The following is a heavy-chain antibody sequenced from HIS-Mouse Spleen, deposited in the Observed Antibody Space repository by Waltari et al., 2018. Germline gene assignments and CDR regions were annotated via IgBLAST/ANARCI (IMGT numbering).Heavy chain of an antibody. CDR2: IYYSGST. CDR1: VGSISIRSYY. V-gene: IGHV4-39*07. D-gene: IGHD6-13*01. CDR3: AREIPYSSSWYDWYFDL. J-gene: IGHJ2*01. Sequence: QLQLQESGPGLVKPSEPLSLTCTVSVGSISIRSYYWGWIRQPPGKGLEWIGSIYYSGSTYYNPSLKSRVTISVDTSKNQFSLKLSSVTAADTAVYYCAREIPYSSSWYDWYFDLWGRGTLVTVSS.